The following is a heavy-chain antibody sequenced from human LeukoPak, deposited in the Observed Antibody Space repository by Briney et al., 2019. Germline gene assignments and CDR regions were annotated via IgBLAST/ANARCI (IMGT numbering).Heavy chain of an antibody. CDR2: IYYSGRT. CDR1: GGSISDYY. J-gene: IGHJ3*02. V-gene: IGHV4-59*01. Sequence: SETLSLTCTVSGGSISDYYWNWMRQPPGKGLEWIGYIYYSGRTNYNPSLKSRVSISVDTSKNQFSLKLSSVTAADTAVYYCARDFRGSVDAFDIWGQGTLVTVSS. CDR3: ARDFRGSVDAFDI.